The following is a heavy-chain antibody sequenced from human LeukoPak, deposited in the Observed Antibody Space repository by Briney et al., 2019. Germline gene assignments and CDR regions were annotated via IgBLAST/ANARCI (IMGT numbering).Heavy chain of an antibody. D-gene: IGHD3-22*01. CDR2: IWHDGSNK. CDR1: GFTFSSYA. J-gene: IGHJ4*02. CDR3: ARDHDYYDSSGSPGH. Sequence: GGSLRLSCAASGFTFSSYAMSWVRQAPGKGLEWVAVIWHDGSNKYYADSVKGRFTISRDNSKNTLYLQMNSLRAEDTAVYFCARDHDYYDSSGSPGHWGQGTLVTVSS. V-gene: IGHV3-33*08.